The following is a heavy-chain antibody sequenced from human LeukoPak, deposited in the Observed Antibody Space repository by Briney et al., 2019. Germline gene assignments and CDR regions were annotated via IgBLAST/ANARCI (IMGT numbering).Heavy chain of an antibody. Sequence: SETLSLTCTVSGGSISSYYWSWIRQPPGKGLEWIGYIYYSGSTNYNPSLKSRVTISVDTSKNQFSLKLSSVTAADTAVYYCARRLTMVLDVWGKETTVTVSS. CDR1: GGSISSYY. V-gene: IGHV4-59*08. CDR2: IYYSGST. J-gene: IGHJ6*04. CDR3: ARRLTMVLDV. D-gene: IGHD3-10*01.